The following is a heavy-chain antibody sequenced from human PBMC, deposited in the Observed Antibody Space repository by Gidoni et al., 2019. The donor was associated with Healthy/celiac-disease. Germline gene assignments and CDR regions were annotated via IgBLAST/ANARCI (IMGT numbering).Heavy chain of an antibody. J-gene: IGHJ4*02. Sequence: QVQLQESGPGLVKPSETMSLTCTVSGGSISSYYWSWIRQPPGKGLEWIGYSYYGGGTNYHPSLMSRVTLSVDTSKNHFSLKLSSVTAADTAVYYCARLLYSYGLDYWGQGTLVTVSS. CDR1: GGSISSYY. CDR2: SYYGGGT. CDR3: ARLLYSYGLDY. V-gene: IGHV4-59*08. D-gene: IGHD5-18*01.